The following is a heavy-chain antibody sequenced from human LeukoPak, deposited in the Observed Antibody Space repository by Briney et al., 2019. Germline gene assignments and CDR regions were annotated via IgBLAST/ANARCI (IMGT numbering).Heavy chain of an antibody. CDR2: INPNSGGT. CDR3: ARLSGYRNWFDP. CDR1: GYTFTGNY. J-gene: IGHJ5*02. Sequence: GASVKVSCKASGYTFTGNYIHWVRQAPGQGLEWMGWINPNSGGTNYAQKFQGRVTMTRDTSISTAYMELSRLRSDDTAVYYCARLSGYRNWFDPWGQGTLVTVSS. V-gene: IGHV1-2*02. D-gene: IGHD3-16*02.